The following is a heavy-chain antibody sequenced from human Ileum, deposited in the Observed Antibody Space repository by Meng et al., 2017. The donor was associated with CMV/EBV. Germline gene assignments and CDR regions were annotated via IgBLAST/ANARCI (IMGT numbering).Heavy chain of an antibody. CDR3: AKLESGSFLFFGY. CDR2: ISGSGGST. D-gene: IGHD1-26*01. Sequence: GGSLKISCAASGFTFSSYAMSWVRQAPGKGLEWVSAISGSGGSTYYADSVKGRFTISRDNSKNTLYLQMNSLRAEDTAVYYCAKLESGSFLFFGYWGQGTLVTVSS. J-gene: IGHJ4*02. V-gene: IGHV3-23*01. CDR1: GFTFSSYA.